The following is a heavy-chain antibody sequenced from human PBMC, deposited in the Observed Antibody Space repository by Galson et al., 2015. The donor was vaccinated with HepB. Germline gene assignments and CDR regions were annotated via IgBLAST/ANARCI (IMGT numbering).Heavy chain of an antibody. CDR2: IYPGDSDT. CDR3: ARKGPGKGGRGYQLLWWFDP. D-gene: IGHD2-2*01. V-gene: IGHV5-51*01. Sequence: QSGAEVKKPGESLKISCTGSGYSFTSYWIGWVRQMPGKGLEWMGIIYPGDSDTRYSPSFQGQVTISADKSISTAYLQWSSLKASDTARYYCARKGPGKGGRGYQLLWWFDPWGQGTLVTVSS. J-gene: IGHJ5*02. CDR1: GYSFTSYW.